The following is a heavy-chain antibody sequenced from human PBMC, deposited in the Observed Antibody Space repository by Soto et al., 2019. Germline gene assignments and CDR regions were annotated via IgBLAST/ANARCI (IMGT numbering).Heavy chain of an antibody. J-gene: IGHJ4*02. V-gene: IGHV1-69*12. CDR2: IIPIFGTA. CDR1: GGTFSSYA. Sequence: QVQLVQSGAEVKKPGSSVKVSCKASGGTFSSYAISWVRQAPGQGLEWMGGIIPIFGTADYAQKFQGRVTMTADESTSTGNMELSSLISEDTAVYYCASHYDSSGYYYRGLDYWGQGTLVTVSS. D-gene: IGHD3-22*01. CDR3: ASHYDSSGYYYRGLDY.